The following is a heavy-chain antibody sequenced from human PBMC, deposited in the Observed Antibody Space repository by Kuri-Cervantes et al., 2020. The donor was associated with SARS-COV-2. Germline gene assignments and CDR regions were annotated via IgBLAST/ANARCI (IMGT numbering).Heavy chain of an antibody. Sequence: ESLKIPCAVSGYSISSGYYWGWIRQPPGKGLEWIGEINHSGSTNYNPSLKSRVTISVDTSKNQFSLKLSSVTAADTAVYYCARHLPRSYYDFWSGYYTSWFDPWGQGTLVTVSS. CDR3: ARHLPRSYYDFWSGYYTSWFDP. CDR1: GYSISSGYY. V-gene: IGHV4-38-2*01. CDR2: INHSGST. J-gene: IGHJ5*02. D-gene: IGHD3-3*01.